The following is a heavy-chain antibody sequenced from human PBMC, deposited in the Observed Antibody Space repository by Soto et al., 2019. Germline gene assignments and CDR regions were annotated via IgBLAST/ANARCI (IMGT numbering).Heavy chain of an antibody. J-gene: IGHJ4*02. CDR1: GFTFSAVY. V-gene: IGHV3-11*05. CDR3: ARDRGAVTGQYFDY. D-gene: IGHD6-19*01. Sequence: QVQLEESGGGLVKPGGSLRLSCAASGFTFSAVYMSWIRQAPNKGLEYISYNSSSGTSANYADSVKGRFTISRDNAKNSLYLQMNSLRAEDTAVYYCARDRGAVTGQYFDYWGQGALVTVSS. CDR2: NSSSGTSA.